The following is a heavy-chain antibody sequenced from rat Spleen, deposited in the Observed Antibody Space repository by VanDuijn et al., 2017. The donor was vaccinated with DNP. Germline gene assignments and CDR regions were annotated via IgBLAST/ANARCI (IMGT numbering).Heavy chain of an antibody. V-gene: IGHV5-25*01. CDR1: RLTFSNYD. D-gene: IGHD1-1*01. J-gene: IGHJ2*01. CDR3: ARQHRWSYYFDY. CDR2: ISTSGGRT. Sequence: EVQVLESGGGLVQPGNSLKLSCAASRLTFSNYDMAWVRQTPTKGLDWVASISTSGGRTYHRDSVKGRFTVSRDNARGTLYLQMDSLRSDDTATYYCARQHRWSYYFDYWGQGVMVTVSS.